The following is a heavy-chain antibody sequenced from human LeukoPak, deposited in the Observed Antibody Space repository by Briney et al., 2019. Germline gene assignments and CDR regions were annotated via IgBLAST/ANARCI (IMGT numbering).Heavy chain of an antibody. CDR3: ASGPYGGY. V-gene: IGHV3-74*01. D-gene: IGHD3-10*01. J-gene: IGHJ4*02. CDR1: GFTLSSYE. CDR2: INSDGSST. Sequence: SGGSLRLSCIASGFTLSSYEMSWIRQAPGKGLVWVSRINSDGSSTSYADSVKGRFTISRDNAKNTLYLQMSSLRAEDTAVYYCASGPYGGYWGQGTLVTVSS.